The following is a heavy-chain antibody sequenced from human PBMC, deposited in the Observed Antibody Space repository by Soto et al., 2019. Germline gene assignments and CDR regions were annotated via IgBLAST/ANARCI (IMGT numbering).Heavy chain of an antibody. D-gene: IGHD1-20*01. CDR3: PTSLNWNNVGPFGY. CDR2: IKSKTDGGTT. V-gene: IGHV3-15*01. J-gene: IGHJ4*02. Sequence: GGSLRLSCAASGFTFSNAWMSWVRQAPGKGLEWVGRIKSKTDGGTTDYAAPVKGRFTISRDDSKNTLYLQMNSLKTEDTAVYYCPTSLNWNNVGPFGYWGQGTRVTAPS. CDR1: GFTFSNAW.